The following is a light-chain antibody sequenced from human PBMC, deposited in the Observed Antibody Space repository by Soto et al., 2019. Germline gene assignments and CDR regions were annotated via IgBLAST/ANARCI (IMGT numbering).Light chain of an antibody. CDR3: QQRDSGPPYN. CDR1: QSVSGY. J-gene: IGKJ2*01. V-gene: IGKV3-11*01. Sequence: EVLLTQSPVTLSLSPGERAILSCRASQSVSGYLSWYQQKPGHAPRLLIFDATNRATGVPARFSGSGSGTDFTLTISSLEPEDFAVYYCQQRDSGPPYNFGQGTRLEIK. CDR2: DAT.